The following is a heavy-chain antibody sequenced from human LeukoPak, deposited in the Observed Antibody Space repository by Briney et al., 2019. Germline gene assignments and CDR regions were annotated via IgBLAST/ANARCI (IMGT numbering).Heavy chain of an antibody. Sequence: TGGSLRLSCAASGFTFSSHGMHWVRQAPGKGLAGVAFIWNDGGNTYHADSVRGRFTISRDNSKNTLYLQMNSLRAEDTAVYYCARDRGSRWFGPIDYWGQGTLVTVSS. CDR2: IWNDGGNT. V-gene: IGHV3-33*01. D-gene: IGHD6-13*01. CDR1: GFTFSSHG. J-gene: IGHJ4*02. CDR3: ARDRGSRWFGPIDY.